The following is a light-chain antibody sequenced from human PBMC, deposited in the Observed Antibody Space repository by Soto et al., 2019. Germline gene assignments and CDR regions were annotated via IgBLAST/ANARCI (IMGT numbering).Light chain of an antibody. Sequence: QSALTQPRSVSGSPGQSVTISCTGTSSDVGGYNYVSWYQQHPGKAPKLMIYDVSQRPSGVPDSFSGSKSGNTASLTISGRQSEDEADYYCCAYAGTYTVFGGGTKLTVL. CDR2: DVS. CDR1: SSDVGGYNY. V-gene: IGLV2-11*01. CDR3: CAYAGTYTV. J-gene: IGLJ2*01.